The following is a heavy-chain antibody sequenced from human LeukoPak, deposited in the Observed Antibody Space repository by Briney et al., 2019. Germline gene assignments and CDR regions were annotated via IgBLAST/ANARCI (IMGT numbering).Heavy chain of an antibody. D-gene: IGHD5-18*01. CDR3: ARGYSYGNGYFDY. V-gene: IGHV4-38-2*01. Sequence: ASETLSPTCAVSGYSISSGYYWGWIRQPPGKGLEWIGSIYHSGSTYYNPSLKSRVTISVDTSKNQFSLKLSSVTAADTAVYYCARGYSYGNGYFDYWGQGTLVTVSS. J-gene: IGHJ4*02. CDR1: GYSISSGYY. CDR2: IYHSGST.